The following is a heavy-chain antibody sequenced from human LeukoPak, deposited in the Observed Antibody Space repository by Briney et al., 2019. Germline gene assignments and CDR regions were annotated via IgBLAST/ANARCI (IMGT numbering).Heavy chain of an antibody. Sequence: GGSLRLSCAASGFTFSSYGMHWVRQAPGKGLEWVAFIRYDGSNKYYADSVKGRFTISRDNSKNTLYLQMNSLRAEDTAVYYCARDAEPYYYDSSGYSHFDYWGQGTLVTVSS. CDR2: IRYDGSNK. CDR3: ARDAEPYYYDSSGYSHFDY. V-gene: IGHV3-30*02. D-gene: IGHD3-22*01. CDR1: GFTFSSYG. J-gene: IGHJ4*02.